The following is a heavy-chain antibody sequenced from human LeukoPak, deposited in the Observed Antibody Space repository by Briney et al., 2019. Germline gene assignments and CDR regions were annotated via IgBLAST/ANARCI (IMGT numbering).Heavy chain of an antibody. J-gene: IGHJ4*02. D-gene: IGHD6-19*01. V-gene: IGHV4-34*01. CDR3: ARTVAEYFDY. CDR1: GGSFSGYY. CDR2: INHSGST. Sequence: SETLSLTCAVYGGSFSGYYWSWIRQPPGKGLEWIGEINHSGSTNYNPSLKSRVTISVDTSKNQFSLKLSSVTAADTAVYYCARTVAEYFDYWGQGTLVTVSS.